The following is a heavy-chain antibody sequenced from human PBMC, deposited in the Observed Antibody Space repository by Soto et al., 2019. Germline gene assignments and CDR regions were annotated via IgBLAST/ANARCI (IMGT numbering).Heavy chain of an antibody. CDR2: ITSSGSIV. Sequence: PGGSLRLSCAASGFTFSSYEMNWVRQAPGKGLEWVSHITSSGSIVYYADSVKGRFTIPRDNAKNAVYLQMNSLGAEDTAIYYCARAQWLVGVLTRGTFDCWGQGTLVTVSS. CDR1: GFTFSSYE. J-gene: IGHJ4*02. D-gene: IGHD6-19*01. CDR3: ARAQWLVGVLTRGTFDC. V-gene: IGHV3-48*03.